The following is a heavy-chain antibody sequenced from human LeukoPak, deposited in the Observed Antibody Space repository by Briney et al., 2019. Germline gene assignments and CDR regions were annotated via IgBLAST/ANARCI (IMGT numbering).Heavy chain of an antibody. CDR3: AREIRYSGSYFSYFDY. CDR1: GGSFSGYY. D-gene: IGHD1-26*01. Sequence: SETLSLTCAVYGGSFSGYYWSWIRQPPGKGLGWIGYIYYSGSTNYNPSLKSRVTISVDTSKNQFSLKLSSVTAADTAVYYCAREIRYSGSYFSYFDYWGQGTLVTVSS. J-gene: IGHJ4*02. V-gene: IGHV4-59*01. CDR2: IYYSGST.